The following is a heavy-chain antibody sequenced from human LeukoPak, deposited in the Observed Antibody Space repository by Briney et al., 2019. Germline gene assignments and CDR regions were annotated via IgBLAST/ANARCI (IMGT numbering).Heavy chain of an antibody. CDR2: IIQDGSQK. D-gene: IGHD2-8*01. CDR1: GFTFSTYW. J-gene: IGHJ4*02. Sequence: GGSLRLSCSASGFTFSTYWMSWVRQAPGKGLEWVANIIQDGSQKYYVDSVKGRFTISRDNAKNSLYLQMNSLRAEDTAVYYCASGSFCTNGVCYKGFDYWGEGTLVSVSS. CDR3: ASGSFCTNGVCYKGFDY. V-gene: IGHV3-7*02.